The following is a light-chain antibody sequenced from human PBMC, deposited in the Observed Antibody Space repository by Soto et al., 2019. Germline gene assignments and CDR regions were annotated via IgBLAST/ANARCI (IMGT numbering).Light chain of an antibody. CDR1: QSVSIY. CDR2: DAS. CDR3: QQRSNWPLLT. V-gene: IGKV3-11*01. J-gene: IGKJ4*01. Sequence: EIVLTQSPATLSLSLGERATLSCRASQSVSIYLAWYQQKPGQAPRLLIYDASNRATGIPARFSGSGSGTDFTLTISSLEPEDFAVYYCQQRSNWPLLTFGGGTKVEIK.